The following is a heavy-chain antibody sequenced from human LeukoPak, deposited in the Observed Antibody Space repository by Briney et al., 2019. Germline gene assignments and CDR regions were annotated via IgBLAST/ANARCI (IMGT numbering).Heavy chain of an antibody. V-gene: IGHV4-4*07. CDR2: IYTSGST. D-gene: IGHD2-15*01. CDR3: ARGTPHAPAYYYYMDV. J-gene: IGHJ6*03. CDR1: GGSISSYY. Sequence: SETLSLTCTVSGGSISSYYCSWIRQPAGKGLEWIGRIYTSGSTNYNPSLKSRVTMSVDTSKNQFSLKLSSVTAADTAVYYCARGTPHAPAYYYYMDVWGKGTTVTVSS.